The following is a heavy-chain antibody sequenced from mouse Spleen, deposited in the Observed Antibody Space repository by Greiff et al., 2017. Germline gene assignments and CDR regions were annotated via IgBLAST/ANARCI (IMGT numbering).Heavy chain of an antibody. CDR3: AREGYYYAMDY. CDR2: IYPGSGST. V-gene: IGHV1-55*01. CDR1: GYTFTSYW. Sequence: QVQLKQPGAELVKPGASVKMSCKASGYTFTSYWITWVKQRPGQGLEWIGDIYPGSGSTNYNEKFKSKATLTVDTSSSTAYMQLSSLTSEDSAVYYCAREGYYYAMDYWGQGTSGTVSS. J-gene: IGHJ4*01.